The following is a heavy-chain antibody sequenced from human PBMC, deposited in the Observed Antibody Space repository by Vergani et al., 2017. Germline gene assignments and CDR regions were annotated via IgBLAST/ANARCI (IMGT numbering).Heavy chain of an antibody. CDR3: ARKEKIGITFGGVIVAQGAFDI. Sequence: QVQLVQSGAEEKKPGSSVKVSCKASGGTFSSYAISWVRQAPGQGLEWMGGIIPIFGTANYAQKFQGRVTITADESTSTAYMELSSLRSEDTAVYYWARKEKIGITFGGVIVAQGAFDIWGQGTMVTVSS. V-gene: IGHV1-69*12. J-gene: IGHJ3*02. CDR2: IIPIFGTA. CDR1: GGTFSSYA. D-gene: IGHD3-16*02.